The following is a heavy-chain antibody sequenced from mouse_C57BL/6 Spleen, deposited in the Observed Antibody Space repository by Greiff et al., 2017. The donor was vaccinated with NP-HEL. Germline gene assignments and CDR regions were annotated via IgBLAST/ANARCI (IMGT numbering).Heavy chain of an antibody. CDR2: IYPGDGDT. J-gene: IGHJ3*01. CDR3: ARELDYYGSSYGLAY. CDR1: GYAFSSSW. Sequence: VKLVESGPELVKPGASVKISCKASGYAFSSSWMNWVKQRPGKGLEWIGRIYPGDGDTNYNGKFKGKATLTAAKSSSTAYMQISSLTSEDSAVYFCARELDYYGSSYGLAYWGQGTLVTVSA. D-gene: IGHD1-1*01. V-gene: IGHV1-82*01.